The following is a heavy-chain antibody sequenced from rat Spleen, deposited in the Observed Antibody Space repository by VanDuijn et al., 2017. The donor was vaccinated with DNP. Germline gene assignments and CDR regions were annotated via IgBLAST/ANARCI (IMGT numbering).Heavy chain of an antibody. J-gene: IGHJ1*01. CDR1: GFTFSDYG. CDR2: ITTGGGHT. CDR3: ARGIITALPYWYLDF. D-gene: IGHD1-6*01. Sequence: EVQLVESGGGLVQPGRSLKLSCAASGFTFSDYGMAWVRQVPSKGLEWVASITTGGGHTYYRDSVKGRFTISRDNAKSSLYLQMNSLRSEDTATYYCARGIITALPYWYLDFWGPGTMVTVSS. V-gene: IGHV5S13*01.